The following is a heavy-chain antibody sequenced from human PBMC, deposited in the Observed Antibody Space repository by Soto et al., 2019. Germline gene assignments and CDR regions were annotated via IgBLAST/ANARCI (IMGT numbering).Heavy chain of an antibody. J-gene: IGHJ6*02. V-gene: IGHV4-59*01. D-gene: IGHD2-8*01. Sequence: KPSETLSLTCTVSGGSISRYYWSWIRQPPGKGLEWIGYIHYSGSTNYNPSLKSRVTISVDTSTNQLSLKLSSVTAADTDVYYCARDGVDCTTIKCDIAHMAVWGQGTTGTV. CDR1: GGSISRYY. CDR2: IHYSGST. CDR3: ARDGVDCTTIKCDIAHMAV.